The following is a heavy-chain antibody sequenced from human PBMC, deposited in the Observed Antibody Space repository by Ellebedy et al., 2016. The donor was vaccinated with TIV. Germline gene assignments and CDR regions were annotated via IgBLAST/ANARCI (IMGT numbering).Heavy chain of an antibody. CDR3: ARDMGHYYGSGSGDDY. CDR2: MNPNSGNT. D-gene: IGHD3-10*01. V-gene: IGHV1-8*01. Sequence: ASVKVSCKASGYTFTSYDINWVRQATGQGLEWMGWMNPNSGNTGYAQKFQGRVTMTRNTSISTAYMELSSLRSEDTAVYYCARDMGHYYGSGSGDDYWGQGTLVTVSS. CDR1: GYTFTSYD. J-gene: IGHJ4*02.